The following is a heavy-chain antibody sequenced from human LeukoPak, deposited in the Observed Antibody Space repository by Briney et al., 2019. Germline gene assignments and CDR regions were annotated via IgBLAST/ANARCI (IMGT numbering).Heavy chain of an antibody. D-gene: IGHD4-11*01. Sequence: ASVKVSCKASGYTFTSYDINWVRQATGQGLEWMGWMNPKSGNTGYAQKFQGRVTITRNTKIRTDYMEQRSLRSEDTAVYYCARGGTVRPRHNWFDHWGQGTLVTVSS. CDR1: GYTFTSYD. J-gene: IGHJ5*02. CDR3: ARGGTVRPRHNWFDH. V-gene: IGHV1-8*03. CDR2: MNPKSGNT.